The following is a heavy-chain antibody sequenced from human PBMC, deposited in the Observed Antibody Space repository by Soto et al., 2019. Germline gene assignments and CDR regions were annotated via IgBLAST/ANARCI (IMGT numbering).Heavy chain of an antibody. CDR1: GGSFSGYY. CDR3: ERDKITGLFDY. CDR2: INHSGST. D-gene: IGHD2-8*02. V-gene: IGHV4-34*01. J-gene: IGHJ4*02. Sequence: QVQLQQWGAGLLKPSETLSLTCAVYGGSFSGYYWTWIRQPPGTGLEWIGEINHSGSTNYNPSLKSRVPISVDTSKNQFSLKLTSVTAADTAVYYCERDKITGLFDYWGQGTLVTVSS.